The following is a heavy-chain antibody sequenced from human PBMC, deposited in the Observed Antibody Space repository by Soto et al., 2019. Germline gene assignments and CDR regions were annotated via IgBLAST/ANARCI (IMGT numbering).Heavy chain of an antibody. J-gene: IGHJ3*02. CDR1: GGSISSSSYY. D-gene: IGHD3-10*01. Sequence: QLQLQESGPGLVKPSETLSLTRTVSGGSISSSSYYWGWIRQPPGKGLEGIGSIYYSGSTYYNPSLKRRVTISVDTSKNQFSLKLSAVTAADTAVYYCARREGGLWFGELLGRLIDIWGQGTMVTVSS. CDR3: ARREGGLWFGELLGRLIDI. CDR2: IYYSGST. V-gene: IGHV4-39*01.